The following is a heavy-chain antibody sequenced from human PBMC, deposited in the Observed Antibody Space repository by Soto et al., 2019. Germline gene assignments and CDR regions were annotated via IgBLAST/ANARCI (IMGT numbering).Heavy chain of an antibody. CDR1: AFTFSTYW. CDR3: AKEVAGTYSGYTPDY. V-gene: IGHV3-7*03. CDR2: IKQDGSEK. J-gene: IGHJ4*02. Sequence: PGGSLRLSCAASAFTFSTYWMSWVRQAPGKGLEWVANIKQDGSEKYYVDSGKGRFTISRDNAKNSLYLQMNSLRAEDTAVYYWAKEVAGTYSGYTPDYWGQGTLVTVSS. D-gene: IGHD5-12*01.